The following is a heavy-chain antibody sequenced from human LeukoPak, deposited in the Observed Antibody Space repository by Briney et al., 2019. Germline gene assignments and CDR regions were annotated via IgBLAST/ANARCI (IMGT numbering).Heavy chain of an antibody. CDR1: GFTVSSNY. D-gene: IGHD6-19*01. CDR3: VRAVAVAGTFDY. J-gene: IGHJ4*02. CDR2: IYRGGGST. V-gene: IGHV3-66*01. Sequence: GGSLRLSCAASGFTVSSNYMSWVRQAPGKGLEWVSVIYRGGGSTYYADSVKGRFTLSRDNSKNTLYLQMNSLRGEDTAVYYCVRAVAVAGTFDYWGQGTLVTVSS.